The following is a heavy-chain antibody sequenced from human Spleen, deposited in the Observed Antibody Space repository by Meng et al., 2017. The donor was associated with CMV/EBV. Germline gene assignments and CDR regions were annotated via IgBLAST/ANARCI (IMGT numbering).Heavy chain of an antibody. CDR1: GYTFTDYY. D-gene: IGHD3-3*01. Sequence: ASVKVSCKASGYTFTDYYIHWVRQAPGQGLEWMGWINPNSGGTNYAQKFQGRVTMTRDTSISTAYMELSRLRSDDTAVYYCARDKWRFSESSNYFYYYGMDVWGQGTTVTVSS. CDR2: INPNSGGT. V-gene: IGHV1-2*02. J-gene: IGHJ6*02. CDR3: ARDKWRFSESSNYFYYYGMDV.